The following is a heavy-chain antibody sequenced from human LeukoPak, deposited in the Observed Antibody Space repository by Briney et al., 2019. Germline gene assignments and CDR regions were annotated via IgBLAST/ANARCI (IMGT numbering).Heavy chain of an antibody. Sequence: PGGSLRLSCAASGFAFSSYGMHWVRQAPGKGLEWVAVISYDGSNKYYADSVKGRFTISRDNSKNTLYLQMNSLRAEDTAVYYCAKDKGYCSGGSCYGGGDWGQGTLVTVSS. CDR1: GFAFSSYG. CDR2: ISYDGSNK. D-gene: IGHD2-15*01. J-gene: IGHJ4*02. V-gene: IGHV3-30*18. CDR3: AKDKGYCSGGSCYGGGD.